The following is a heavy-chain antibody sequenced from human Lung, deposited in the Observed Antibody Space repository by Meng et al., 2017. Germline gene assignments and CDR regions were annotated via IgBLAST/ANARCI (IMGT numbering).Heavy chain of an antibody. CDR3: AKDTVSSGWS. V-gene: IGHV3-9*03. Sequence: SLRLFCAASGFTFDDYAMHWVRQAPGKGLEWVSGISLNSGSIGYSDSVKGRFTISRDNAKNSLYLQMNSLRAEDMALYYCAKDTVSSGWSWGQGTLVTVSS. CDR2: ISLNSGSI. CDR1: GFTFDDYA. J-gene: IGHJ4*02. D-gene: IGHD6-19*01.